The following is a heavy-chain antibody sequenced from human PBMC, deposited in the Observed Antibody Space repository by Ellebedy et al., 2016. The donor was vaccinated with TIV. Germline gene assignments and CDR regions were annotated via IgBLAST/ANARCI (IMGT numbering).Heavy chain of an antibody. V-gene: IGHV3-23*01. CDR2: ISGSGGST. J-gene: IGHJ4*02. D-gene: IGHD3-10*01. Sequence: GESLKISCAASGFTFSSYAMSWVRQAPGKGLEWVSAISGSGGSTYYADSVKGRFTISRDNSKNTLYLQMNSLRAEDTAVYYCAKGVYGSGSLDYWGQGTLVTVSS. CDR3: AKGVYGSGSLDY. CDR1: GFTFSSYA.